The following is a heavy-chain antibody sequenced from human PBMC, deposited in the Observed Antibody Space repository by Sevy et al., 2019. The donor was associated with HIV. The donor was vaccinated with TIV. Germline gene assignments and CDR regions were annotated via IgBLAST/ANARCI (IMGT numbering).Heavy chain of an antibody. J-gene: IGHJ6*02. D-gene: IGHD2-15*01. Sequence: GGSLRLSCAASGFTFSSYGMHWVRQAPGKGLEWVAFIRYDGSNKYYADSVKGRFTISRDNSKNTLYLQMNSLRAEDTAVYYCAKEAGVVPRGYYYGMDVWGQGTTVTVSS. CDR2: IRYDGSNK. V-gene: IGHV3-30*02. CDR3: AKEAGVVPRGYYYGMDV. CDR1: GFTFSSYG.